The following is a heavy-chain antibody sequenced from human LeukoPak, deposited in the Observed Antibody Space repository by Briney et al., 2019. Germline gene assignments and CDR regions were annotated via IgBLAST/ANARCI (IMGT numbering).Heavy chain of an antibody. V-gene: IGHV3-9*01. CDR1: GFTFDDYA. D-gene: IGHD3-10*01. Sequence: GGSLRLSCAASGFTFDDYAVHWVRQAPGKGLEWVSGISWNSGSIGYADSVKGRFTISRDNAKNSLYLQMNSLRAEDTALYYCAKRGLNSYYFDYWGQGTLVTVSS. J-gene: IGHJ4*02. CDR3: AKRGLNSYYFDY. CDR2: ISWNSGSI.